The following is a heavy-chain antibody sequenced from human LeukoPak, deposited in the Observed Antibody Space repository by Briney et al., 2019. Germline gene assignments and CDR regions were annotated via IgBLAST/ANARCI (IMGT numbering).Heavy chain of an antibody. CDR1: GGSISSNY. Sequence: SETLSLTCTISGGSISSNYWTWIRQPPGKGLEWIGYIYYSGSTHYNASLKSRVIMSVDTSKNQFSLNLSSVTAADTAVYYCARGSLAYGVDVWGQGTTVTVSS. D-gene: IGHD3-3*01. CDR3: ARGSLAYGVDV. J-gene: IGHJ6*02. V-gene: IGHV4-59*01. CDR2: IYYSGST.